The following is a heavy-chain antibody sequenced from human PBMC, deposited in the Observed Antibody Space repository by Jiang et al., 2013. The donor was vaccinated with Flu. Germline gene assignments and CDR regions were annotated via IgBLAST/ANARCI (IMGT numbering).Heavy chain of an antibody. CDR3: ARVQTGTGAFDI. CDR1: GYTFSGFY. CDR2: INPDSGGT. V-gene: IGHV1-2*04. D-gene: IGHD1-1*01. Sequence: SGAEVKKPGASVKVSCKASGYTFSGFYIHWVRQAPGQGLEWMGWINPDSGGTSYAQKFQDWVTMTRDTSINTAYMELSRLRSDNTAVYYCARVQTGTGAFDIWGQGTRVTVSS. J-gene: IGHJ3*02.